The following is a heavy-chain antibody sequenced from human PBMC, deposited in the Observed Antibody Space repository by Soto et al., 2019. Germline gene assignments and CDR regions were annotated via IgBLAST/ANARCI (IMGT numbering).Heavy chain of an antibody. Sequence: GGSLRLSCAASGFTFSSYGMHWVRQAPGKGLEWVAVIWYDGSNKYYADSVKGRFTISRDNSKNTLYLQMNSLRAEDTAVYYCARDITPRRGSLTEYWGQGTLVTVS. CDR3: ARDITPRRGSLTEY. CDR1: GFTFSSYG. D-gene: IGHD1-26*01. CDR2: IWYDGSNK. V-gene: IGHV3-33*01. J-gene: IGHJ4*02.